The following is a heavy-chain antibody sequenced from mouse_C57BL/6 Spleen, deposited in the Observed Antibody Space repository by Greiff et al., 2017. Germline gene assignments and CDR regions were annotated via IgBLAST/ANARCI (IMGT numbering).Heavy chain of an antibody. CDR2: INPNSGGT. Sequence: VQLQQSGPELVKPGASVKISCKASGYTFTDYYMHWVKQSPGQSLEWIGDINPNSGGTSYNEKFKGKATVTVDKSSSTAYMELRSLTSEDSAVYYCARGGIDYDYHVAMDYWGQGTSVTVSS. V-gene: IGHV1-26*01. D-gene: IGHD2-4*01. CDR3: ARGGIDYDYHVAMDY. CDR1: GYTFTDYY. J-gene: IGHJ4*01.